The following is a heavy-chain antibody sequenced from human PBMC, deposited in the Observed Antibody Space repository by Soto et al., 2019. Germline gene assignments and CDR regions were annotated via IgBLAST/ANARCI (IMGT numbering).Heavy chain of an antibody. CDR1: GFTFSSYA. J-gene: IGHJ3*02. CDR2: ISYDGSNK. D-gene: IGHD1-26*01. CDR3: ARDRARARPRPNDAFDI. V-gene: IGHV3-30-3*01. Sequence: QVQLVESGGGVVQPGRSLRLSCAASGFTFSSYAMHRVRQAPGKGLEWVAVISYDGSNKYYADSVKGRFTISRDNSKNTLYLQMNSLRAEDTAVYYCARDRARARPRPNDAFDIWGQGTMVTVSS.